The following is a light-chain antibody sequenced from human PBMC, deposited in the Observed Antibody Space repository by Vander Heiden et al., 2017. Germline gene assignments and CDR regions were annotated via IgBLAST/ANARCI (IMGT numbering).Light chain of an antibody. Sequence: SSELTQPPSASVSPGQTARITCSGDALPKHYAYCCQQKPRQAPVLVIYKDSQRPSGFPERFSGSSSGTTVTLTISGVQAEDEADYYCQSADSSGTAVVFGGGTKLTVL. CDR3: QSADSSGTAVV. J-gene: IGLJ2*01. V-gene: IGLV3-25*03. CDR2: KDS. CDR1: ALPKHY.